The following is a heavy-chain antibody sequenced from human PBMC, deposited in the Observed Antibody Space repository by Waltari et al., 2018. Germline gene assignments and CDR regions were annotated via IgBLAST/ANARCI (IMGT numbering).Heavy chain of an antibody. Sequence: EVQLVQSGAEVKKPGATVKISCKASGYTSIDYFMHWVQQAPGKGLEWVGRIDPEDGETVYAEKFQDRVTITADTSTDTSYLELSSLRSDDTAVYYCAPLPGGSGQTFDYWGQGTLLTVSS. CDR1: GYTSIDYF. CDR2: IDPEDGET. CDR3: APLPGGSGQTFDY. D-gene: IGHD3-10*01. J-gene: IGHJ4*02. V-gene: IGHV1-69-2*01.